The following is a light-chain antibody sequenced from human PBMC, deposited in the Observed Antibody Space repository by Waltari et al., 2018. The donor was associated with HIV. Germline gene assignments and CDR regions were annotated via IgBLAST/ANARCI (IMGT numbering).Light chain of an antibody. CDR3: SSYTSSSTPVV. CDR1: SSDIGTYNY. J-gene: IGLJ2*01. Sequence: QSALTQPASVSGSPGQSITISCTGTSSDIGTYNYVSWYQQHPGKAPKLMIYDVSNRPSEVSNRVSVAKSGNTASLTISGLQAENDADYYFSSYTSSSTPVVFGGGTKLTVL. CDR2: DVS. V-gene: IGLV2-14*01.